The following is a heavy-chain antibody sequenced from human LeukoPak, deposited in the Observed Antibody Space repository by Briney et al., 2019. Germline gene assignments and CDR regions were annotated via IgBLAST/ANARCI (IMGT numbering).Heavy chain of an antibody. D-gene: IGHD5-12*01. J-gene: IGHJ4*02. CDR2: ISGSGGTT. V-gene: IGHV3-23*01. CDR1: GFIFTNYA. Sequence: PGGSLRLSCAASGFIFTNYAMNWVRQAPGKGLEWVSAISGSGGTTYYADSVKGRITISRDNSMNTLYLQMNSLTAEDMAIYYCAKDLEWLRFGPFDDWGQGILVTVSS. CDR3: AKDLEWLRFGPFDD.